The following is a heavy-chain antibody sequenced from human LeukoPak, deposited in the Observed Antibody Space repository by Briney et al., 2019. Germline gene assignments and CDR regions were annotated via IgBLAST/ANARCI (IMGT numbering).Heavy chain of an antibody. CDR1: GFTFSSYS. CDR2: ISSSSSYI. D-gene: IGHD5-12*01. J-gene: IGHJ4*02. V-gene: IGHV3-21*01. Sequence: GGSLRLSCAASGFTFSSYSMNWVRQAPGKGLEWVSSISSSSSYIYYADSVKGRFTISRDKAKNSLYLQMNSLRAEDTAIYYCAREGMVATFDYWGQGTLVTVTS. CDR3: AREGMVATFDY.